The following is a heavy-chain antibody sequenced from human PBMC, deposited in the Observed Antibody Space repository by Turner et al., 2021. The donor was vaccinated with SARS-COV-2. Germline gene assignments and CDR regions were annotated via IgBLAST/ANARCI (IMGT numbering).Heavy chain of an antibody. Sequence: QLQLQESGPGLVKPSETLSLTCTVSGGSISSSSYYWGWIRQPPGKGLEWIGSISYSGRTYYNPSLKSRVTISVDTSKNQFSLKLSSVTAADTAVYYCARQRLVVVPAAIINGMDVWGQGTTVTVSS. CDR3: ARQRLVVVPAAIINGMDV. V-gene: IGHV4-39*01. D-gene: IGHD2-2*01. CDR1: GGSISSSSYY. J-gene: IGHJ6*02. CDR2: ISYSGRT.